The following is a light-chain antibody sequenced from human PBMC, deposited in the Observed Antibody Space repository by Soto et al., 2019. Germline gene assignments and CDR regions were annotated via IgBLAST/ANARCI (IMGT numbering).Light chain of an antibody. CDR3: SSSTNSSTL. Sequence: QSALTQPASVSGSPGQSITISCTGTSSDLGGNNYVSWYQQHPGKAPKLMIYDVTHRPSGVSNRFSGSKSGNTSSLTISGLQAEDESDYYCSSSTNSSTLFGGGTKLTVL. V-gene: IGLV2-14*03. CDR2: DVT. J-gene: IGLJ2*01. CDR1: SSDLGGNNY.